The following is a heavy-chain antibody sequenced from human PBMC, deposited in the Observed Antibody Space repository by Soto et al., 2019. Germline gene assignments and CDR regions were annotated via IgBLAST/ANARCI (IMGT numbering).Heavy chain of an antibody. V-gene: IGHV3-64*01. Sequence: EVQLVESGGGLVQPGGSLRLSCAASGFTFSSYAMHWVRQAPGKGLEYVSAISSNGGSTYYANSVKGRFNISRDNSKNTLYLQMGSLRAEDMAVYYCARALHDFWSGYSKTDAFDIWGQGTMVTVSS. CDR3: ARALHDFWSGYSKTDAFDI. CDR1: GFTFSSYA. D-gene: IGHD3-3*01. J-gene: IGHJ3*02. CDR2: ISSNGGST.